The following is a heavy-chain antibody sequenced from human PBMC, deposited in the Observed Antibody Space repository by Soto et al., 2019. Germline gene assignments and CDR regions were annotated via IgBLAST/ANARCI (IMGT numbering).Heavy chain of an antibody. D-gene: IGHD3-16*02. J-gene: IGHJ4*02. CDR2: INHSGST. CDR1: GGSFSGYY. V-gene: IGHV4-34*01. Sequence: SETLCVACAFYGGSFSGYYWSWIRQPPGKGLEWIGEINHSGSTNYNPSLKSRVTISVDTSKSQFSLKLSSVTAADTAVYYCARVILPDSVWGSSRSRSFDYWGQGTLVTVSS. CDR3: ARVILPDSVWGSSRSRSFDY.